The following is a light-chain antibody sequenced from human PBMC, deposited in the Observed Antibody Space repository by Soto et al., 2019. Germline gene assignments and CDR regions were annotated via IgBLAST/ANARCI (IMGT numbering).Light chain of an antibody. V-gene: IGLV2-23*01. J-gene: IGLJ3*02. Sequence: QSVLTQPASVSGSPGQSITISCSGTSSDVGSYNLVSWYQQYSGKAPKLMIYEGSQRPSWVSNRFSGSKSGNKASLTISGLHAEDEPDYYCCSYAGSNTVVFGGGTKVTVL. CDR3: CSYAGSNTVV. CDR1: SSDVGSYNL. CDR2: EGS.